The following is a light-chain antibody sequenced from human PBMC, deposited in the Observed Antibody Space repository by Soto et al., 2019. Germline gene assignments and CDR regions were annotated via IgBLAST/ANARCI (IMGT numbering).Light chain of an antibody. CDR2: DAS. V-gene: IGKV3-15*01. J-gene: IGKJ1*01. CDR3: QQYNNWPPGRT. Sequence: EIVITQSPVTLSLSPGERATLSCRASESDSSNLAWYQQKPGQAPRLLIYDASTRATGIPARFSGSGSGTEFTLTISSLQSEDFAVYYCQQYNNWPPGRTFGQGTKVEIK. CDR1: ESDSSN.